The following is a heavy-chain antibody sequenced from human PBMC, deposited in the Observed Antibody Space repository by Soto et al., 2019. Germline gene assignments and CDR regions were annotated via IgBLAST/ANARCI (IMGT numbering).Heavy chain of an antibody. CDR3: ARGGTAGVDY. CDR1: GYSFTGLD. CDR2: MQPSSGRT. D-gene: IGHD1-26*01. J-gene: IGHJ4*02. V-gene: IGHV1-8*01. Sequence: ASVKGSCKASGYSFTGLDINWVRQTTGQGLEWMGWMQPSSGRTACAQKFQGRVTMTRDTSINTAYMELSSLTSDDTDFYYCARGGTAGVDYWGQGTRVSVSS.